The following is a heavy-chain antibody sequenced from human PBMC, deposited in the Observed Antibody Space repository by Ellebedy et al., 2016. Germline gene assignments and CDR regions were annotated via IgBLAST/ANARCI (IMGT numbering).Heavy chain of an antibody. CDR2: ISSSGTYV. CDR1: GFIFNTHG. J-gene: IGHJ4*02. D-gene: IGHD1-1*01. CDR3: AQLTAH. V-gene: IGHV3-21*01. Sequence: GGSLRLSCAATGFIFNTHGMSWVRQAPGKGLEWVASISSSGTYVFYSESVKGRFTISRDNAKNSVDLQMNNLRAEDTAVYYCAQLTAHWGQGTLVTVSS.